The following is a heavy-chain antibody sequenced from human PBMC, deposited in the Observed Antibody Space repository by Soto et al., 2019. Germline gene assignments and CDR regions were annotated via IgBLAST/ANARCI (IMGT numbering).Heavy chain of an antibody. Sequence: PSETLSLTCAFSGCSISSGGYSWSWIRQPPGKGLEWIGYIYHSGSTYYNPSLKSRVTISVDRSKNQFSLKLSSVTAADTAVYYCAAGGGLPRYYWGQGTLVTVSS. CDR2: IYHSGST. D-gene: IGHD5-12*01. CDR1: GCSISSGGYS. CDR3: AAGGGLPRYY. J-gene: IGHJ4*02. V-gene: IGHV4-30-2*01.